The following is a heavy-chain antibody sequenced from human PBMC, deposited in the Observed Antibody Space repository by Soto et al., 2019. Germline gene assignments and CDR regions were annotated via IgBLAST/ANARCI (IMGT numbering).Heavy chain of an antibody. V-gene: IGHV1-18*01. CDR3: ANLRRGYCSGGSCYDLDY. J-gene: IGHJ4*02. CDR2: ISAYNGNT. Sequence: QVQLVQSGAEVKKPGASVKVSCKASGYTFTSYGISWVRQAPGQGLEWMGWISAYNGNTNYAQKLQGRVTMTTATSTSTAYMELRSLRSDDTAVYYCANLRRGYCSGGSCYDLDYWGQGTLVTVSS. D-gene: IGHD2-15*01. CDR1: GYTFTSYG.